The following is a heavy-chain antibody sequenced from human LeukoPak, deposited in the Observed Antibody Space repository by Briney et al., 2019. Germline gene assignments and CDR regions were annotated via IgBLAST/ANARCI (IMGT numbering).Heavy chain of an antibody. CDR1: GFTFSSYE. CDR3: ARAPESGYLYWDFDL. V-gene: IGHV3-48*03. CDR2: ISSSGSTI. Sequence: PGGSLRLSCAASGFTFSSYEMNWVRQAPGKGLEWVSYISSSGSTIYYADSVKGRFTISRDNAKNSLYLQMNSLRAEDTAVYYCARAPESGYLYWDFDLWGRGTLVTVSS. J-gene: IGHJ2*01. D-gene: IGHD3-3*01.